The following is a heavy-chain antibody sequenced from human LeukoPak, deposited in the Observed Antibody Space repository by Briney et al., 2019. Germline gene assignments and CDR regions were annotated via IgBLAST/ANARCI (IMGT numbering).Heavy chain of an antibody. CDR1: GFTFSSYA. V-gene: IGHV3-23*01. CDR3: AKIYDSSGYYHHDAFDI. CDR2: ISGSGGST. Sequence: GGSLRLSCAASGFTFSSYAMRWVRQAPGKGLEWVSAISGSGGSTYYADSVKGRFTISRDNSKNTLYLQMNSLRAEDTAVYYCAKIYDSSGYYHHDAFDIWGQGTMVTVSS. D-gene: IGHD3-22*01. J-gene: IGHJ3*02.